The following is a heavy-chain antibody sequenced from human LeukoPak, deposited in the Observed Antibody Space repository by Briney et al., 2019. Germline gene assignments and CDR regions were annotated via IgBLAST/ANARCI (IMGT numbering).Heavy chain of an antibody. CDR2: IYYSGST. V-gene: IGHV4-39*01. Sequence: SETLSLTCTVSGGSISSSSYYWGWIRQPPGKGLEWIGSIYYSGSTYYNPSLKSRVTISVDTSKNQFSLKLSSVTAAGTAVYYCASHPRDTAMVTYYYYGMDVWGQGTTVTVSS. D-gene: IGHD5-18*01. CDR3: ASHPRDTAMVTYYYYGMDV. J-gene: IGHJ6*02. CDR1: GGSISSSSYY.